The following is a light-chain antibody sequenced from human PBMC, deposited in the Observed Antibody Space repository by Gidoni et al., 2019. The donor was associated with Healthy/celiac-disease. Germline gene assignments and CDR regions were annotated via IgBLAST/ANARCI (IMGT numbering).Light chain of an antibody. CDR2: NVS. CDR1: QSLVYSDGNTF. J-gene: IGKJ5*01. Sequence: DDVMNQAPLYLPVTIGQPASISCRSRQSLVYSDGNTFLNWLQQQSGQSPRRLIYNVSNRDSGVPDRFIGSGSGADFTLKISRVVPEVVGVYYCMQGTHWPQTFGQGTRLEIK. CDR3: MQGTHWPQT. V-gene: IGKV2-30*01.